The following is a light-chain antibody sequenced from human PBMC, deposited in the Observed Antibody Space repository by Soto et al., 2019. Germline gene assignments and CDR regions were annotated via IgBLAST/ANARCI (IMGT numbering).Light chain of an antibody. J-gene: IGKJ4*01. CDR1: QSVSSY. V-gene: IGKV3-11*01. CDR2: DAS. Sequence: EIVLTQSPATLSLSPGERATLSCRASQSVSSYLAWYQQKPGQAPRLLIYDASNRATGIPARFSGSGSGTDFTLTISSLEPEDFEVYFCQQRSSWPFTFGGGTKVEIK. CDR3: QQRSSWPFT.